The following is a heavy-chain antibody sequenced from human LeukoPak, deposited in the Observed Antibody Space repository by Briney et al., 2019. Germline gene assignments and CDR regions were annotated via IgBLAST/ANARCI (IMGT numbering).Heavy chain of an antibody. CDR2: INHSGST. J-gene: IGHJ5*02. D-gene: IGHD6-13*01. CDR1: GGSFSGYY. V-gene: IGHV4-34*01. Sequence: SSETLSLTCAVYGGSFSGYYWSWIRQPPGKGLEWIGEINHSGSTNYNLSLKSRVTISVDTSKNQFSLKLSSVTAADTAVYYCARGSGSSSWYRFDPWGQGTLVTVSS. CDR3: ARGSGSSSWYRFDP.